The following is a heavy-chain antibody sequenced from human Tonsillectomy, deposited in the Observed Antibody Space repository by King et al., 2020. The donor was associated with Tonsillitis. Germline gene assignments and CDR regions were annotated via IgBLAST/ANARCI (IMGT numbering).Heavy chain of an antibody. CDR2: IRSKAYGGTT. Sequence: VQLVESGGGLVQPGRSLRLSCTASGFTFGDYAMSWFRQAPGKGLEWVGFIRSKAYGGTTEYAASVKGRFTISRDDSKSIAYLQMNSLKTEDTAVYYCTRVWFGELYSLFDYWGQGTLVTVSS. J-gene: IGHJ4*02. D-gene: IGHD3-10*01. V-gene: IGHV3-49*03. CDR3: TRVWFGELYSLFDY. CDR1: GFTFGDYA.